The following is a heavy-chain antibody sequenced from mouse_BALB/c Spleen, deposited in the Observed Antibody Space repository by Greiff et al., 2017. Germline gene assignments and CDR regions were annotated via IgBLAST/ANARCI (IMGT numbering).Heavy chain of an antibody. Sequence: VQLQQSGPGLVKPSQSLSLTCSVTGYSITSGYYWNWIRQFPGNKLEWMGYISYDGSNNYNPSLKNRISITRDTSKNQFFLKLNSVTTEDTATYYCARYYYGSSHWYFDVWGAGTTVTVSS. CDR1: GYSITSGYY. CDR2: ISYDGSN. J-gene: IGHJ1*01. V-gene: IGHV3-6*02. CDR3: ARYYYGSSHWYFDV. D-gene: IGHD1-1*01.